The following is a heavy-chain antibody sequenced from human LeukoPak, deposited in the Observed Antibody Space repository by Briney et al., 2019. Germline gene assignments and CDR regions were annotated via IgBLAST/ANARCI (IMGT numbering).Heavy chain of an antibody. D-gene: IGHD6-13*01. V-gene: IGHV4-59*12. CDR2: IYYSGST. Sequence: SETLSLTCTVSGGSISSYYWSWIRQPPGKGLEWIGYIYYSGSTYYNPSLKSRVTISVDTSKNQFSLKLSSVTAADTAVYYCARVSYSSSWYEVAYYFDYWGQGTLVTVSS. J-gene: IGHJ4*02. CDR1: GGSISSYY. CDR3: ARVSYSSSWYEVAYYFDY.